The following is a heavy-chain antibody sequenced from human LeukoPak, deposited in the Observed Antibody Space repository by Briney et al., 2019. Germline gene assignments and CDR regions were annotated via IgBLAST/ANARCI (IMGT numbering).Heavy chain of an antibody. J-gene: IGHJ4*02. V-gene: IGHV3-7*01. CDR3: ASLIVAISPTFDY. CDR2: IKQDGSEK. D-gene: IGHD5-12*01. CDR1: GFTFGDYA. Sequence: GGSLRLSCTASGFTFGDYAMSWVRQAPGKGLEWVANIKQDGSEKYYVDSVKGRFTISRDNAKNSLYLQMNSLRAEDTAVYYCASLIVAISPTFDYWGQGTLVTVSS.